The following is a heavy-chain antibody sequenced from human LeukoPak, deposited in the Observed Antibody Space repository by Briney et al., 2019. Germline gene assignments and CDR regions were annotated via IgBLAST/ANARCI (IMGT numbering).Heavy chain of an antibody. V-gene: IGHV4-61*02. J-gene: IGHJ4*02. CDR3: ARDRKLAPFDY. D-gene: IGHD6-6*01. Sequence: SETLSLTCTVSGGSISSGSYYWSWIRQPAGKGLEWIGRIYTSGSTNYNPSLKSRVTMSVDTSKNQFSLKLSSVTAADTAVYYCARDRKLAPFDYWGQGTLVTVSS. CDR1: GGSISSGSYY. CDR2: IYTSGST.